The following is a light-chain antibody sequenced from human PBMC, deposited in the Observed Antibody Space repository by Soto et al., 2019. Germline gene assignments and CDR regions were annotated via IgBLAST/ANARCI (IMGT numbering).Light chain of an antibody. Sequence: EIVLTQSPGTLSLSPGVRATLSCRASQSVSSSYLAWYQQKPGQAPRLLIYGASSRATGIPDRFSGSGSGTDFTLTISRLEPEDFAVYYCQQYGSSPWTFGRGTKVEIK. CDR3: QQYGSSPWT. V-gene: IGKV3-20*01. J-gene: IGKJ1*01. CDR2: GAS. CDR1: QSVSSSY.